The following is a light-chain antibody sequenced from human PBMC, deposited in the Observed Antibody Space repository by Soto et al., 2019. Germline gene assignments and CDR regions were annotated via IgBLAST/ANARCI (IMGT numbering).Light chain of an antibody. Sequence: DIQMTQSPSTLSASVGDRVTITFRASQSIGRFLAWYQHQPGKAPKLLIYDASTLESGVPSRFSGTGSGTEFTFSITSLQPEEFGTYYCQQCVRGCTFGQGTKVDIK. CDR2: DAS. V-gene: IGKV1-5*01. J-gene: IGKJ1*01. CDR1: QSIGRF. CDR3: QQCVRGCT.